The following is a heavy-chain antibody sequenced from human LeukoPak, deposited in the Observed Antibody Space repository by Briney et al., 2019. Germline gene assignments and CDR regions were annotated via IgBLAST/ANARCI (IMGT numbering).Heavy chain of an antibody. CDR2: INHSGST. CDR1: GGSFSGYY. V-gene: IGHV4-34*01. CDR3: ARGANRYYYYYGMDV. J-gene: IGHJ6*02. Sequence: SETLSLTCAVYGGSFSGYYWSWIRQPPGKGLEWIGEINHSGSTNYNPSLKSRVTISVDTSKNQFSLKLSSVTAADTAVYYCARGANRYYYYYGMDVWGQGITVTVSS.